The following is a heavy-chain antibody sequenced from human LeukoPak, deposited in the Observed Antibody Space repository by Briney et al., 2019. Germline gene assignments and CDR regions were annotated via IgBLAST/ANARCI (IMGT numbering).Heavy chain of an antibody. CDR1: GFIFSNYD. V-gene: IGHV3-48*01. D-gene: IGHD5-12*01. CDR2: ISSGGSTI. Sequence: GGSLRLSCAASGFIFSNYDMNWVRQAPGKGLEWFSFISSGGSTIFYADSVKGRFTISRDDAKNSLYVQMNNLRVEDTAVYYCARDENGDSDFDLWGRGTLVTVSS. CDR3: ARDENGDSDFDL. J-gene: IGHJ2*01.